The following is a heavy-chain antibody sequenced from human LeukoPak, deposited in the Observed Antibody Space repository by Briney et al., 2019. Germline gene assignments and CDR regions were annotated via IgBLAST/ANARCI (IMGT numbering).Heavy chain of an antibody. CDR2: IYYSGST. Sequence: MPSETLSLTCTVSGGSISSGDYYWSWIRQPPGKGLEWIGYIYYSGSTYYNPSLKSRVTISVDTSKNQFSLKLSSVTAADTAVYYCARVGAASTRRPGDGLDYWGQGTLVTVSS. J-gene: IGHJ4*02. D-gene: IGHD1-26*01. V-gene: IGHV4-30-4*08. CDR3: ARVGAASTRRPGDGLDY. CDR1: GGSISSGDYY.